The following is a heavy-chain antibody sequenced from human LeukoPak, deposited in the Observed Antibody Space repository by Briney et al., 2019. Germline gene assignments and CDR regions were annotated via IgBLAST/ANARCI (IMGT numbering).Heavy chain of an antibody. J-gene: IGHJ4*02. D-gene: IGHD1-7*01. CDR3: ARRYNWNYDY. CDR1: GFFFNTYA. V-gene: IGHV3-23*01. Sequence: TGGSLRLSCTASGFFFNTYAMTWVRQAPGKGLEWVSAISGSGTYTYYADSVKGRFTISRDNAKNSLYLQMNSLRAEDTAVYYCARRYNWNYDYWGQGTLVTVSS. CDR2: ISGSGTYT.